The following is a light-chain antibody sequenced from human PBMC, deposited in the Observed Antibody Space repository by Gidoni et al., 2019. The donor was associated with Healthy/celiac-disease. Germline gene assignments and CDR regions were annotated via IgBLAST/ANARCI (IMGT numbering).Light chain of an antibody. V-gene: IGLV1-44*01. CDR3: AAWDDSLNGWV. CDR1: SSNIGSNT. J-gene: IGLJ3*02. Sequence: QSVLTQPPSASGTPGQRVTISCSGSSSNIGSNTVYCYQQLPGTAPKLLSYRNSQRPPGVPDRFSGSKSGTSASLAISGLQSEDEADYYCAAWDDSLNGWVCGGGTKLTVL. CDR2: RNS.